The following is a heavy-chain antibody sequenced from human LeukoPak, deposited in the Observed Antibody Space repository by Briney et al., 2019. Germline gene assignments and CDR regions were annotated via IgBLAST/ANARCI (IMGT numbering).Heavy chain of an antibody. CDR1: GFTFSSYA. CDR2: IYSGGST. V-gene: IGHV3-53*01. Sequence: GGSLRLSCAASGFTFSSYAMSWVRQAPGEGLEWVSVIYSGGSTYYADSVKGRFTISRDNSKNTLYLQMNSLRAEDTAVYYCARGRIAARPYYYYGMGVWGQGTTVTVSS. CDR3: ARGRIAARPYYYYGMGV. J-gene: IGHJ6*02. D-gene: IGHD6-6*01.